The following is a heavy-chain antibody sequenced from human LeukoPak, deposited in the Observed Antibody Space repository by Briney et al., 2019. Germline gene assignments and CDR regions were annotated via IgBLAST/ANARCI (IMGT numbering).Heavy chain of an antibody. CDR1: GFTLSSYW. Sequence: GGSLRLSCAVSGFTLSSYWMHWVRQAPGKGLVWVSRINTDGISTAYADSVEGRFTISRDNAKNTLYLQMNSLRAEDTAVYYCARDLPSRSIAALNYWGQGTLVTVSS. J-gene: IGHJ4*02. V-gene: IGHV3-74*01. CDR2: INTDGIST. CDR3: ARDLPSRSIAALNY. D-gene: IGHD6-6*01.